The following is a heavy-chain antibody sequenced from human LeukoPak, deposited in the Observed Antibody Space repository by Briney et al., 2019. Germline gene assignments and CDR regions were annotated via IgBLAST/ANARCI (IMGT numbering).Heavy chain of an antibody. D-gene: IGHD1-14*01. V-gene: IGHV3-7*01. CDR3: ARVTAYRGYYYYYMDV. J-gene: IGHJ6*03. CDR2: IKQDGSEK. Sequence: QPGGSLGLSCAASGFTFSSYWMSWVRQTPGKGLEWVANIKQDGSEKYYVDSVKGRFTISRDNAKNSLYLQMNSLRAEDTAVYYCARVTAYRGYYYYYMDVWGKGTTVTVSS. CDR1: GFTFSSYW.